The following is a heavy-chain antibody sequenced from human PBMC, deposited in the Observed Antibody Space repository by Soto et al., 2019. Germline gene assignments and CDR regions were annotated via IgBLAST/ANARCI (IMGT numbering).Heavy chain of an antibody. J-gene: IGHJ4*02. D-gene: IGHD1-26*01. CDR2: ISYDGSNK. Sequence: QVQLVESGGGMVQPGRSLRLSCAASGFTFSSYGMHWVRQAPGKGLEWVAVISYDGSNKYYADSVKGRFTISRDNSKNTLYLQMNSLRAEDTAVYYCAKAVVGATFFDYWGQGTLVTVSS. CDR3: AKAVVGATFFDY. CDR1: GFTFSSYG. V-gene: IGHV3-30*18.